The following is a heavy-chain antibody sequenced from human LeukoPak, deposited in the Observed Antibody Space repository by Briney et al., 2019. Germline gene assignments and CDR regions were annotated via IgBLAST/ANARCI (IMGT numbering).Heavy chain of an antibody. CDR1: GFTFSSYW. V-gene: IGHV3-7*01. J-gene: IGHJ4*02. D-gene: IGHD2-2*01. Sequence: GGSLRLSCAASGFTFSSYWMSWVRQAPGKGLEWVANIKQDGSEKYYVDSVKGRFTISRDNAKNSLYLQMNSLRAEDTAVYYCAKGLDLVVPAAAYYFDYWGQGTLVTVSS. CDR3: AKGLDLVVPAAAYYFDY. CDR2: IKQDGSEK.